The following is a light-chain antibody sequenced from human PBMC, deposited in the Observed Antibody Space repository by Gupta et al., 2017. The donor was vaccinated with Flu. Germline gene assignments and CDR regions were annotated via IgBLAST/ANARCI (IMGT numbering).Light chain of an antibody. V-gene: IGKV4-1*01. Sequence: DIVMTQSLDSLAVSLGERAILNCKSSQSVLYSANNRNYLAWYQQKPGQPPKLLVYWASTRESGVPDRFSGSGSGTDFTLTISSLQAEDVAVYYCQQYYSIPYSFGQGTKLEIK. CDR1: QSVLYSANNRNY. J-gene: IGKJ2*03. CDR3: QQYYSIPYS. CDR2: WAS.